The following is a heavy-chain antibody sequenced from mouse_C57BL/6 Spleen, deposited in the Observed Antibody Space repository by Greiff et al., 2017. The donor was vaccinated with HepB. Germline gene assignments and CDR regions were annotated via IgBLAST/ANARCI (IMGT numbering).Heavy chain of an antibody. V-gene: IGHV1-76*01. CDR3: ARSSYYGSSSFDY. Sequence: VQLQQSGAELVRPGASVKLSCKASGYTFTDYYINWVKQRPGQGLEWIARIYPGSGNTYYNEKFKGKATLTAEKSSSTAYMQLSSLTSEDSAVYFCARSSYYGSSSFDYWGQGTTLTVSS. CDR2: IYPGSGNT. J-gene: IGHJ2*01. CDR1: GYTFTDYY. D-gene: IGHD1-1*01.